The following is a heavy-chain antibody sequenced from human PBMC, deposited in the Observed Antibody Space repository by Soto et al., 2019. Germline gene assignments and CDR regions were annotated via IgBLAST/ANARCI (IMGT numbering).Heavy chain of an antibody. CDR1: GGSISSSNW. D-gene: IGHD3-10*01. V-gene: IGHV4-4*02. J-gene: IGHJ6*02. CDR2: IYHSGST. CDR3: ARLRITMVRGALSGCMDV. Sequence: SETLSLTCAVSGGSISSSNWLRRVRQPPGKGLEWIGEIYHSGSTNYNPSRKRRVTISVDTSKNQFSLKLSSVTAAATAVYYCARLRITMVRGALSGCMDVWGQGTTVTVSS.